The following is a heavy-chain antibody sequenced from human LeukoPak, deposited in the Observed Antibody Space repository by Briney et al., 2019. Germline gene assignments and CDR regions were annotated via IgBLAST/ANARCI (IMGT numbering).Heavy chain of an antibody. V-gene: IGHV4-31*03. CDR2: IYYSGST. CDR3: ARETGYGDYGHWWFDP. Sequence: PSQTLSLTCTVSGGSISSGGYYWSWIRQHPGKGLEWIGYIYYSGSTYYNPSLKSRVTISVDTSKNQFSLKLSSVTAADTAVYYCARETGYGDYGHWWFDPWGQGTLVTVSS. D-gene: IGHD4-17*01. J-gene: IGHJ5*02. CDR1: GGSISSGGYY.